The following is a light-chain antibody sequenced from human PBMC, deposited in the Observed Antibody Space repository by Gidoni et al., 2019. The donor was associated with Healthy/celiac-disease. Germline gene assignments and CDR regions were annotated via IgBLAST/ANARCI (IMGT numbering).Light chain of an antibody. CDR1: SSNIGAGYD. CDR2: GNS. V-gene: IGLV1-40*01. Sequence: QSVLTQPPSVSGAPGLRVTISCTGSSSNIGAGYDVHWYQQLPGTAPKLLIYGNSNRPSGVPDRCSGSKSGTSAARAITGLQAEDEADYYCQSYDSSLGEVFGTGTKVTVL. J-gene: IGLJ1*01. CDR3: QSYDSSLGEV.